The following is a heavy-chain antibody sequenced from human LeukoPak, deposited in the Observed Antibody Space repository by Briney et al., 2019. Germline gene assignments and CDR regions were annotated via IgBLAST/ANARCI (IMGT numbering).Heavy chain of an antibody. CDR2: ISSTGSYT. CDR1: GFTFSDYF. Sequence: GGSLRLSCAASGFTFSDYFMSWIRQAPGKGREWISYISSTGSYTNYAHSVKGRFTISRDNEKKSMYLQMNSLRAEDTAVYYCAKHSYRVDSFTDYWGQGTLVTVSS. V-gene: IGHV3-11*03. CDR3: AKHSYRVDSFTDY. J-gene: IGHJ4*02. D-gene: IGHD5-12*01.